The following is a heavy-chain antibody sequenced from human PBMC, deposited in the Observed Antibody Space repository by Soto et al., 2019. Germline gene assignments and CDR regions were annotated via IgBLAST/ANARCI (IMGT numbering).Heavy chain of an antibody. V-gene: IGHV3-49*03. CDR1: GFTFGAYA. D-gene: IGHD2-2*02. CDR3: TREAGYCSSTSCYTEGGGDYYYYYGMDV. Sequence: GGSLRLSCTASGFTFGAYAMSWFRQAPGKGLEWVGFIRSKAYGGTTEYAASVKVRFTISRDDSKSIVYLQMNSLKTEDTAVYYCTREAGYCSSTSCYTEGGGDYYYYYGMDVWGQGTTVTVSS. CDR2: IRSKAYGGTT. J-gene: IGHJ6*02.